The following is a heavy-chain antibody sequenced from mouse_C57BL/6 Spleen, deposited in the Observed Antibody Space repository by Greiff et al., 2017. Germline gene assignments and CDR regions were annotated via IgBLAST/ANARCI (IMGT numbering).Heavy chain of an antibody. V-gene: IGHV1-55*01. CDR3: ARGGYYYGSSYVGFDY. D-gene: IGHD1-1*01. Sequence: VKLQQPGAELVKPGASVKMSCKASGYTFTSYWITWVKQRPGQGLEWIGDIYPGSGSTNYNEKFKSKATLTVDTSSSTAYMQLSSLTSEDSAVYYCARGGYYYGSSYVGFDYWGQGATLTVSS. CDR1: GYTFTSYW. CDR2: IYPGSGST. J-gene: IGHJ2*01.